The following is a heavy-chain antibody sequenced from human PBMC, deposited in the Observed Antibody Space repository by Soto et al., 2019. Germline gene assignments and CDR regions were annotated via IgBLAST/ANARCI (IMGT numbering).Heavy chain of an antibody. J-gene: IGHJ6*02. V-gene: IGHV3-23*01. CDR2: INFFLGKT. Sequence: GGSLRLSCAASGFNFKGYGISWVRQSPENGLEWVASINFFLGKTYYADSVKGRSTISKDDAKDTVYLHLNSLRSDDTAMYYCARGGVYGTDHYYRAMDVWGRGNPVTVSS. D-gene: IGHD2-8*02. CDR1: GFNFKGYG. CDR3: ARGGVYGTDHYYRAMDV.